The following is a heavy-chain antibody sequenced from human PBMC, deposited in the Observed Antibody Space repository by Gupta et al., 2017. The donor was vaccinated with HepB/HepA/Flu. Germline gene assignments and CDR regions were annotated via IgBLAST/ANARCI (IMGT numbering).Heavy chain of an antibody. J-gene: IGHJ3*02. CDR2: IKYSGKS. CDR3: AREVNVAATTDAFDI. V-gene: IGHV4-31*03. Sequence: QVHLQESGPGLVNPSQTLSLACTVSGGSVNNKNYFWSWIRQRPGMGLEWIGYIKYSGKSFYNPSLNSRVTISLDTFENQFSLRLSSVTAADTAVYYCAREVNVAATTDAFDIWGQGTMVTVSS. CDR1: GGSVNNKNYF. D-gene: IGHD6-19*01.